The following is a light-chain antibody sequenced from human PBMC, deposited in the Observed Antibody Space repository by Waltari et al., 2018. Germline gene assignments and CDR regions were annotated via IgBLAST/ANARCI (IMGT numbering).Light chain of an antibody. V-gene: IGKV1-27*01. CDR1: QAIGTH. J-gene: IGKJ4*01. CDR2: AAS. Sequence: DIQMTQSPSSLSASVGDRVTITCRASQAIGTHLAWYQQKPGKSPDLLIYAASTLEPVVSSRFSVSGSGTDFSLTISSLQPEDVATDYCQKYNSAPQTFGGGTKVEIK. CDR3: QKYNSAPQT.